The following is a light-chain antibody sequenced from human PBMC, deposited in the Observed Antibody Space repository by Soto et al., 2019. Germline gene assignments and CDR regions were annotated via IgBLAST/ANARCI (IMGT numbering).Light chain of an antibody. CDR1: QSVLDISNNRNY. V-gene: IGKV4-1*01. CDR3: QQYYITPWT. Sequence: DIEMTQSPDSLAVSLGERAIINCKSSQSVLDISNNRNYLAWYQQRPGQPPNLLIYWTSTRESGVPDRFSGSGSGTDFTLTIKSLQPDDVAFYYCQQYYITPWTFGQGTKVEIK. J-gene: IGKJ1*01. CDR2: WTS.